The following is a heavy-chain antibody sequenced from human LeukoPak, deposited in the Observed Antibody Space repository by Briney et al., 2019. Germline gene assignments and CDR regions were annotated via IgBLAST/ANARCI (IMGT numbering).Heavy chain of an antibody. V-gene: IGHV4-38-2*01. CDR2: IYHSGST. CDR3: ARYGGPTAGVLY. CDR1: GYSISSGYY. D-gene: IGHD3-16*01. J-gene: IGHJ4*02. Sequence: SETLSLTCSVSGYSISSGYYWGWIRQPLGKGLEWIGSIYHSGSTYYNPSLKSRVTISVDTSKNQFSLKLSSVTAADTAVYYCARYGGPTAGVLYWGRGILVTVSS.